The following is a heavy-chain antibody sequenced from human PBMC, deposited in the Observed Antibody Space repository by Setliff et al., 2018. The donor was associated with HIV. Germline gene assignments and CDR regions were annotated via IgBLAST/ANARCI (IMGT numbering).Heavy chain of an antibody. CDR2: IGSSGRTK. V-gene: IGHV3-48*03. Sequence: PGGSLRLSCAASGFIFSSYEMNWVRQAPGKGLEWVSYIGSSGRTKYYADSVKGRFTISRDNAKNSLYQQMNSLRAEDTAVYYCASHFGYCSSTSCEGYWGQGALVTVSS. D-gene: IGHD2-2*01. J-gene: IGHJ4*02. CDR1: GFIFSSYE. CDR3: ASHFGYCSSTSCEGY.